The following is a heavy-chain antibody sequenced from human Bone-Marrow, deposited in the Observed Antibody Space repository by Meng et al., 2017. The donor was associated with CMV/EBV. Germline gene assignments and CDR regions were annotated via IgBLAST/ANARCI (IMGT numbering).Heavy chain of an antibody. CDR3: ARVRYSTSPPRGFYFDY. Sequence: SETLSLTCTVSSYSISSGYYWGWIRQPPGKGLEWIGSIYHSGSTYYNPSLKSRVAVSVDTSKNQFSLKLSSVTAADTAIYHCARVRYSTSPPRGFYFDYWGQGTRVTVSS. CDR2: IYHSGST. CDR1: SYSISSGYY. J-gene: IGHJ4*02. D-gene: IGHD5-12*01. V-gene: IGHV4-38-2*02.